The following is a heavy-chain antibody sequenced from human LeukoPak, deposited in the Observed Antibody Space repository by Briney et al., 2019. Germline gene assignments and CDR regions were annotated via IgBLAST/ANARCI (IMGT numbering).Heavy chain of an antibody. D-gene: IGHD5-12*01. V-gene: IGHV5-51*01. CDR3: ARPRSAYDSPFDY. Sequence: GESLKISCKGSGYDSGDSLTSHWIAWVRHMPGKGLEWMGIIYPRDSNTRYSPSFQGQVTISADKSISTAYLQWSSLKASDTAMYYCARPRSAYDSPFDYWGQGTLVTVSS. CDR1: GYDSGDSLTSHW. J-gene: IGHJ4*02. CDR2: IYPRDSNT.